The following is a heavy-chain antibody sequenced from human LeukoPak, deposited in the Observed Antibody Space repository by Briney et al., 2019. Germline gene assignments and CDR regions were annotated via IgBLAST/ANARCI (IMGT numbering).Heavy chain of an antibody. CDR3: AKEKEGNYYDILTGPVRGYFDY. Sequence: GGSLRLSCAASGFTFSSYAMSWVRQAPGKGLEWVSAISGSGGSTYYADSVKGRFTISRDNSKNTLYLQMNSLRAEDTAVYYCAKEKEGNYYDILTGPVRGYFDYWGQGTLVTVSS. CDR2: ISGSGGST. J-gene: IGHJ4*02. CDR1: GFTFSSYA. V-gene: IGHV3-23*01. D-gene: IGHD3-9*01.